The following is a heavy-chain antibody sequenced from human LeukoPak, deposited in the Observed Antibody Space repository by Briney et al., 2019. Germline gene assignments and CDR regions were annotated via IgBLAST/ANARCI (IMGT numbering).Heavy chain of an antibody. CDR2: ISPNSGGT. V-gene: IGHV1-2*02. Sequence: GASVKVSCKASGYTFTGNHMHWVRQAPGQGLEWMGWISPNSGGTNYAQKFQGRVTMTRDTSVSTAYMELSGLTPDDTAVYCCARRTGDGAFVIWGQGTVVTVSS. CDR1: GYTFTGNH. J-gene: IGHJ3*02. D-gene: IGHD7-27*01. CDR3: ARRTGDGAFVI.